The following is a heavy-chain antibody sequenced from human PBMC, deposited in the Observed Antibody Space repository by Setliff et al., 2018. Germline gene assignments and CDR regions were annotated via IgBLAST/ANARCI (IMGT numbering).Heavy chain of an antibody. CDR3: ARRGERFFNWFDP. Sequence: PGESLKISCKGSGYSFTSYWIGWVRQMPGKGLEWMGIIYPGDSDTRYSPSFQGQVTISADKSISTAYLQWNNLKASDTAVYYCARRGERFFNWFDPWGQGTLVTVSS. CDR2: IYPGDSDT. V-gene: IGHV5-51*01. J-gene: IGHJ5*02. D-gene: IGHD2-21*01. CDR1: GYSFTSYW.